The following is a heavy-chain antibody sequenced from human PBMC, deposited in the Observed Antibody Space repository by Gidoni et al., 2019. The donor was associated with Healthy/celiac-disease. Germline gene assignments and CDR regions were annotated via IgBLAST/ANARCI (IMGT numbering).Heavy chain of an antibody. V-gene: IGHV4-31*03. Sequence: QVQLQESGPGLVKPSQTLSLTCTVSGGSISSGGYYWSWIRQHPGKGLEWIGYLYYSWSTYYNPSLKSRVTISVDTSKNQFSLKLSSVTAADTAVYYCARDSDYYDSSGYLGDWFDPWGQGTLVTVSS. D-gene: IGHD3-22*01. CDR1: GGSISSGGYY. CDR2: LYYSWST. CDR3: ARDSDYYDSSGYLGDWFDP. J-gene: IGHJ5*02.